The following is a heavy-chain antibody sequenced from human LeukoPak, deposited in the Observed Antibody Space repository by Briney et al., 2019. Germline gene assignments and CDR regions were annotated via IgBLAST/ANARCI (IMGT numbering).Heavy chain of an antibody. V-gene: IGHV3-43*02. CDR1: GFTFHDYA. CDR3: AKDNGGAHIFDY. D-gene: IGHD2-21*01. CDR2: IRGGGDT. J-gene: IGHJ4*02. Sequence: PGGSLRLSCAASGFTFHDYAMHWVRQAPGKGLEWVSLIRGGGDTYYADSVKGRFTISRDNGRNSLYLQMNSLITEDTALYYCAKDNGGAHIFDYWGQGTLVTVSS.